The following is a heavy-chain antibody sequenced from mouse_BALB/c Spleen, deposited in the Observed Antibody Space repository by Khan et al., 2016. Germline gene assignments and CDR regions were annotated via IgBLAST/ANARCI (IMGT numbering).Heavy chain of an antibody. D-gene: IGHD4-1*01. CDR1: GYTFISYW. CDR3: ARGLGYVMDY. CDR2: IAPGSGST. Sequence: LVKPGASVKLSCKASGYTFISYWINWIKQRPGQGLEWIGRIAPGSGSTQYNEMFKVKATMTVDTSSSTAYIQLSSLSSEDSAVCFCARGLGYVMDYWGQGTSVIVPS. V-gene: IGHV1S41*01. J-gene: IGHJ4*01.